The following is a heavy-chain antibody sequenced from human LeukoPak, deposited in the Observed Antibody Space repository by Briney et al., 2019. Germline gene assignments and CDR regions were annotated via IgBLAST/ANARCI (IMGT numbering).Heavy chain of an antibody. D-gene: IGHD3-10*01. CDR1: GGSISSYY. Sequence: SETLSLTCTVSGGSISSYYWSWIRQPPGKGLEWIGYIYYSGSTNYNPSLKSRVTISVDTSKNQFSLKLSSVTAADTAVYYCANYGSGSYRFDPWGQGTLVTVSS. CDR2: IYYSGST. CDR3: ANYGSGSYRFDP. V-gene: IGHV4-59*12. J-gene: IGHJ5*02.